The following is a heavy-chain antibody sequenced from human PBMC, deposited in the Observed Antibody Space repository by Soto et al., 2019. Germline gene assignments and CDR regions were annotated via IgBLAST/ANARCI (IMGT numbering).Heavy chain of an antibody. CDR3: ARRYCSGGSCYLGFDY. Sequence: SGPTLVNPTETLTLTCTVSGFSLSNARMGVSWIRQPPGKALEWLAHIFSNDEKSYSTSLKSRLTISKDTSKSQVVLTMTNMDPVDTATYYCARRYCSGGSCYLGFDYWGQGTLVTVSS. J-gene: IGHJ4*02. V-gene: IGHV2-26*01. CDR1: GFSLSNARMG. D-gene: IGHD2-15*01. CDR2: IFSNDEK.